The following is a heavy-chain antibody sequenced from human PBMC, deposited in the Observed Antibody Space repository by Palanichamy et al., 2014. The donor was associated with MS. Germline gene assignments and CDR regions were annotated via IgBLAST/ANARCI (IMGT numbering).Heavy chain of an antibody. D-gene: IGHD1-26*01. CDR3: ARESPVGAKAFDY. J-gene: IGHJ4*02. CDR2: IYHNGVT. Sequence: QVQLQESGPGLVKPSGTLSLTCAVSGGSISSIHWWTWVRQPPGKGLEYIGQIYHNGVTNYNPSLKSRLIISIDKSKNHFSLNLSSVTAADTAVHYCARESPVGAKAFDYWGQGTLVTVSS. V-gene: IGHV4-4*02. CDR1: GGSISSIHW.